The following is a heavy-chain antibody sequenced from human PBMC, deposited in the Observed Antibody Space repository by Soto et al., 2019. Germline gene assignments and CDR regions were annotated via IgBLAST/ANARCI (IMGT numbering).Heavy chain of an antibody. D-gene: IGHD5-18*01. Sequence: SETLSLTCTVSGGSISSYYWGWIRQPPGKGLEWIGSIYYSGSTYYNPSLKSRVPISVDTSKNHFSLKLSSLTAADTAVYYCAREGDWSYGAPKRTAYYYGMDVWGQGTTVTVSS. J-gene: IGHJ6*02. CDR2: IYYSGST. CDR1: GGSISSYY. CDR3: AREGDWSYGAPKRTAYYYGMDV. V-gene: IGHV4-39*02.